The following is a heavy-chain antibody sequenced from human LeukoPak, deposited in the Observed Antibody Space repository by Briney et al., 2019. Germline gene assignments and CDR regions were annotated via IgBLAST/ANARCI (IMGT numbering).Heavy chain of an antibody. Sequence: SETLSLTCSVSGGSINNNYWGWIRQPPDKGLEWIGNFHYSGTANYNPSLKSRVTMSVDSSKNQFSLRLNSVTAADTAVYYCARRWVGENTLDLWGQGILVTVAS. J-gene: IGHJ4*02. V-gene: IGHV4-59*01. CDR2: FHYSGTA. CDR1: GGSINNNY. CDR3: ARRWVGENTLDL. D-gene: IGHD3-10*01.